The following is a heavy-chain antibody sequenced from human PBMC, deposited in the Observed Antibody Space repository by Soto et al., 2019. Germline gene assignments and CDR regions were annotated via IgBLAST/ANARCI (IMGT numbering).Heavy chain of an antibody. Sequence: QVHLVQSGAEVKKPGASVKVSCKASGYTFTNYGITWVRQAPGQGLEWMGWISAHNGNTDYAQKLQGRVIVTRDTSTSTAYMELRCLISDDTAVYYCARGRYGDYWGQGALVTVSS. CDR3: ARGRYGDY. CDR1: GYTFTNYG. V-gene: IGHV1-18*01. D-gene: IGHD1-1*01. J-gene: IGHJ4*02. CDR2: ISAHNGNT.